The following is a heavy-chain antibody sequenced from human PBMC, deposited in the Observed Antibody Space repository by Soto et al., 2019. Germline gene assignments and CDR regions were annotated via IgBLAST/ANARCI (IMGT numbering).Heavy chain of an antibody. CDR2: ISGSGGST. Sequence: GGSLRLSCAASGFTFSSYAMSWVRQAPGKGLEWVSAISGSGGSTYYADSVKGRFTISRDNSKNTLYLQMNSLRAEDTAVYYCAKERSGSYISLSPWFDPWGQGTLVTVSS. D-gene: IGHD3-10*01. J-gene: IGHJ5*02. CDR1: GFTFSSYA. V-gene: IGHV3-23*01. CDR3: AKERSGSYISLSPWFDP.